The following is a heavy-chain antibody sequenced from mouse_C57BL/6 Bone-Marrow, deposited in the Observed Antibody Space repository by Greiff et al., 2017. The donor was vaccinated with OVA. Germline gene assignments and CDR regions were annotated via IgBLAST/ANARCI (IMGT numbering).Heavy chain of an antibody. CDR3: ARWLGDGYYGY. D-gene: IGHD2-3*01. Sequence: QVQLKQPGAELVRPGSSVKLSCKASGYTFTSYWMHWVKQRPIQGLEWIGNIDPSDSETHYNQKFKDKATLTVDKSSSTAYMQLSSLTSEDSAVYYCARWLGDGYYGYWGQGTTLTVSS. J-gene: IGHJ2*01. CDR1: GYTFTSYW. V-gene: IGHV1-52*01. CDR2: IDPSDSET.